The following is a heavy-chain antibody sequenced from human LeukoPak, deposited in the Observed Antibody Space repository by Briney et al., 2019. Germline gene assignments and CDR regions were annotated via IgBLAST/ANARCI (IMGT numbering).Heavy chain of an antibody. CDR2: ISSSSSTI. CDR3: ARGGSSWSNNFDY. CDR1: GFTFSSYS. D-gene: IGHD6-13*01. J-gene: IGHJ4*02. V-gene: IGHV3-48*01. Sequence: PGGSLRLSCAASGFTFSSYSMNWVRQAPGKRLEWVSYISSSSSTIYYADSVKGRFTISRDNAKNSLYLQMNSLRAEDTAVYYCARGGSSWSNNFDYWGQGTLVTVSS.